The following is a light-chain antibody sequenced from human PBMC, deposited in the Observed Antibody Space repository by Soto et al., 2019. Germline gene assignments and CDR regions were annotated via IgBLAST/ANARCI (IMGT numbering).Light chain of an antibody. CDR2: DVN. V-gene: IGLV2-14*01. CDR3: SSYTSSSTLPYV. Sequence: QSALTQPASVSGSPGQSITISCTGTSSDVGGYNLVSWYQQYPDKAPKLMIFDVNTRPSGVSNRFSGSKSGNTASLTISGLSAEDEAEYYCSSYTSSSTLPYVFGTGTKVTVL. CDR1: SSDVGGYNL. J-gene: IGLJ1*01.